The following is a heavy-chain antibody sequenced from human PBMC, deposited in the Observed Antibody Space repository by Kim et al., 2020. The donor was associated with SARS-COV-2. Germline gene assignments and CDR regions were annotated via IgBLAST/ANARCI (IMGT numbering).Heavy chain of an antibody. V-gene: IGHV3-49*03. D-gene: IGHD2-2*01. CDR1: GFTFGDYA. CDR2: IRSKAYGGTT. CDR3: TREPDDTDIDY. Sequence: GGSLRLSCIASGFTFGDYAMSWFRQAPGKGLEWVGFIRSKAYGGTTEYAASVKGRFTISRDDSKSIAYLQMNSLKTEDTAVYYCTREPDDTDIDYWGQGTLVTVSS. J-gene: IGHJ4*02.